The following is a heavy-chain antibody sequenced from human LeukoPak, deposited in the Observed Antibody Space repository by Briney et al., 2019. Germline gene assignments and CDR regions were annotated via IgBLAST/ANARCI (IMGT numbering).Heavy chain of an antibody. CDR2: ISGSGGST. Sequence: GGSLRLSCAASGFTFSSYAMSWVRQAPGKGLKWVSAISGSGGSTYYADSVKGRFTISRDNSKNTLYLQMNSLRAEDTAVYCCARVEYSSSPPFDYWGQGTLVTVSS. CDR3: ARVEYSSSPPFDY. J-gene: IGHJ4*02. D-gene: IGHD6-6*01. CDR1: GFTFSSYA. V-gene: IGHV3-23*01.